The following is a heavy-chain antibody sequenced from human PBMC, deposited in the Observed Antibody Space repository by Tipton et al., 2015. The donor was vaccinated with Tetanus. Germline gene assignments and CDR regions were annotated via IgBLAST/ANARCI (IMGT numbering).Heavy chain of an antibody. V-gene: IGHV3-33*01. Sequence: SLRLSCAASGFIFRESAMHWVRQAPGKGLEWVAFIWYDGSNKYYVDSVKGRFTVSRDNSKNTVNLQMNSLRVEDTAVYYCVRDPPSNGFAFESWGQGALVTVSS. D-gene: IGHD5-18*01. CDR3: VRDPPSNGFAFES. CDR2: IWYDGSNK. CDR1: GFIFRESA. J-gene: IGHJ4*02.